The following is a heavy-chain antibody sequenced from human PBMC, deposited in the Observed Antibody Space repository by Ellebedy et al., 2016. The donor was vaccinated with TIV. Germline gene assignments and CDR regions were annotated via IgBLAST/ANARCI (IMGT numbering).Heavy chain of an antibody. J-gene: IGHJ4*02. CDR1: GYTFTNYW. Sequence: GESLKISXKGSGYTFTNYWIGWVRQLPGKGPEWMGIISPGDSDTRYSPSFQGQVTISADKSISTIYLQWGSLRASDTATYYCARPPGDTDDYSGDYWGQGTLVIVSS. D-gene: IGHD3-10*01. V-gene: IGHV5-51*01. CDR3: ARPPGDTDDYSGDY. CDR2: ISPGDSDT.